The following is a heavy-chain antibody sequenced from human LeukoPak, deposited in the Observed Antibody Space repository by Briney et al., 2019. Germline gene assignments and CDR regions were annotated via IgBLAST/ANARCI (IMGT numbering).Heavy chain of an antibody. CDR3: AKDRYYDHTNHFDY. CDR1: GFTFSSYG. V-gene: IGHV3-30*18. CDR2: ISYDGSNK. Sequence: PGGSLRLSCAASGFTFSSYGMHWVRQAPGKGLERVAVISYDGSNKYYADSVKGRFTISRDNSKNTLYLQMNSLRAEDTAVYYCAKDRYYDHTNHFDYWGQGTLVTVSP. D-gene: IGHD3-22*01. J-gene: IGHJ4*02.